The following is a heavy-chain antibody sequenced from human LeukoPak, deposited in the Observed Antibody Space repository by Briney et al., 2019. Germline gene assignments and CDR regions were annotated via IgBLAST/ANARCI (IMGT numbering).Heavy chain of an antibody. CDR2: IKLDGSEK. V-gene: IGHV3-7*01. CDR1: GFTLSSYW. D-gene: IGHD4-23*01. Sequence: GGSLRLSCAASGFTLSSYWMTWVRQAPGKGLEWVANIKLDGSEKYYVDSVKGRFTISRDNAQNSLYLQMNSLRAEDTAVYYCARVSVVSYYFEHWGQGSLVTVSS. CDR3: ARVSVVSYYFEH. J-gene: IGHJ4*02.